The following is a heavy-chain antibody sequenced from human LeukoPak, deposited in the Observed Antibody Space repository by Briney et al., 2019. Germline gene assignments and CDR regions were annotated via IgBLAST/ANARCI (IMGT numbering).Heavy chain of an antibody. V-gene: IGHV4-4*07. CDR3: AREREVLRQFDY. CDR2: MYTSGRT. CDR1: GGSINNNS. D-gene: IGHD1-26*01. Sequence: KPSETLSLTCTVSGGSINNNSWNWIRQPAGKGVEWIGRMYTSGRTNYNPSLNSRVTMSVDTSKNQFSLKLSSVTAAGTAVYYCAREREVLRQFDYWGQGTLVTVSS. J-gene: IGHJ4*02.